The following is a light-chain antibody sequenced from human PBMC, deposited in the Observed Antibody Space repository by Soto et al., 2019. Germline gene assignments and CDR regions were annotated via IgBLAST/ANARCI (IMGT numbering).Light chain of an antibody. J-gene: IGLJ1*01. CDR3: TSYTSSSTHV. CDR2: GVT. CDR1: SSDIGGYDY. Sequence: QSALTQPASVSGSPGQSITISCTGTSSDIGGYDYVSWYQHHPGKAPKFIIYGVTNRPSEVSHRFSGSKSANTASLTISGLQAEDEADYYCTSYTSSSTHVFGTGTKLTVL. V-gene: IGLV2-14*01.